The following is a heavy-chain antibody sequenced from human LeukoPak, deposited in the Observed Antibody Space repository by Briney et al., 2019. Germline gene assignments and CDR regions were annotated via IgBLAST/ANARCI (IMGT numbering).Heavy chain of an antibody. D-gene: IGHD6-13*01. V-gene: IGHV3-23*01. CDR3: VKAGASIAAAGLDY. CDR1: GFTFSSYA. J-gene: IGHJ4*02. Sequence: GGSQRLSCAASGFTFSSYAMSWVRQAPGKGLEWVSAISGSGGSTYYADSVKGRFTISRDNSKNTLYLQMNSLRAEDTAVYYCVKAGASIAAAGLDYWGQGTLVTVSS. CDR2: ISGSGGST.